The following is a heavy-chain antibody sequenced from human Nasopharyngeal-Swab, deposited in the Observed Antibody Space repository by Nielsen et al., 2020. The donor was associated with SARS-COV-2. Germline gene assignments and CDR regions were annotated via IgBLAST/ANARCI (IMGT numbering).Heavy chain of an antibody. Sequence: GGSLRLSCAASGFTFSDSAIHWVRQASGKGLGCVGLVRSKGHNYATAYSASVKGRFIIFRDDPTNTAYLQMNSLKTEDTAMYYCTRCGGGCYSGRDYWGQGTLVTVSS. V-gene: IGHV3-73*01. CDR3: TRCGGGCYSGRDY. D-gene: IGHD2-15*01. CDR1: GFTFSDSA. CDR2: VRSKGHNYAT. J-gene: IGHJ4*02.